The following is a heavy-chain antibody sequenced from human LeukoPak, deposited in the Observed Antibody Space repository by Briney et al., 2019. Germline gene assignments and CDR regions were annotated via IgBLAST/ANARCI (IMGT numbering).Heavy chain of an antibody. J-gene: IGHJ6*03. CDR2: INPNSGGT. CDR3: ARDSPNYYYMDV. V-gene: IGHV1-2*02. Sequence: ASVKVSCKASGYTFTGYYMHWVRQAPGQGLEWMGWINPNSGGTNYAQKFQGRVTITRDTSISTAYMELSRLRSDDTAVYYCARDSPNYYYMDVWGKGTTVTISS. CDR1: GYTFTGYY.